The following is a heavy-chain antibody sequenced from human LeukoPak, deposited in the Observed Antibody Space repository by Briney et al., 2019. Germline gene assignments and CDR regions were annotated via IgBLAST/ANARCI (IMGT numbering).Heavy chain of an antibody. J-gene: IGHJ6*02. CDR3: ASGFSSSPVHYYGMDV. CDR1: GGSISSSSYY. Sequence: SETLSLTCTVSGGSISSSSYYWGWIRQPPGKGLEWIGSIYYSGSTYYNPSLKSRVTISVDTSKNQFSLKLSSVTAADTAVYYCASGFSSSPVHYYGMDVWGQGTTVTVSS. D-gene: IGHD6-13*01. V-gene: IGHV4-39*07. CDR2: IYYSGST.